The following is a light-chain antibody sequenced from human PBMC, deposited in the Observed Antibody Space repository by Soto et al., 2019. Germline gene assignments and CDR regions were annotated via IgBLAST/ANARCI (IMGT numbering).Light chain of an antibody. CDR1: ASTIGRNY. CDR2: RNS. J-gene: IGLJ1*01. V-gene: IGLV1-47*01. CDR3: AAWDDNLSGLYV. Sequence: QSVLTQSPPASGTPGQRGTISCSGSASTIGRNYVYWYQQLPGTAPKLLIYRNSQRPSGVPDRFSGSKSGTSASLAISGLRSEDEADYYCAAWDDNLSGLYVFGAGTKVTVL.